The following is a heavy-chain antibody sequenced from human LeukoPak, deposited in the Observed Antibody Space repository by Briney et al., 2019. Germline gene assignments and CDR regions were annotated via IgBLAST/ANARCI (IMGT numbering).Heavy chain of an antibody. V-gene: IGHV3-30*03. Sequence: GGSLRLSCAASGFTFSSYGMHWVRQSPGRGLEWVSFISFDGSNEFYTDSLKGRFTISRDNSKDTLYLQMDSLRAEDTALYYCAREEHDYVWGSYRYYYYYGIDVWGQGTTVTVSS. CDR3: AREEHDYVWGSYRYYYYYGIDV. J-gene: IGHJ6*02. CDR1: GFTFSSYG. CDR2: ISFDGSNE. D-gene: IGHD3-16*02.